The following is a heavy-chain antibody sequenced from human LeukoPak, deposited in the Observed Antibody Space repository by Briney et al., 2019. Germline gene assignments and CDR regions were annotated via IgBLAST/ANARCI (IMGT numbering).Heavy chain of an antibody. CDR2: ISRGGDEI. CDR3: ARDRPDRGYSYGRDFDY. CDR1: GFSFSSYE. Sequence: SGGSLRLSCAASGFSFSSYEMSWVRQAPGKGLQWISYISRGGDEIYYADSVKGRFTVSRDNTKNSLYLQMNSLRAEDTAVYYCARDRPDRGYSYGRDFDYWGQGTLVTVSS. V-gene: IGHV3-48*03. J-gene: IGHJ4*02. D-gene: IGHD5-18*01.